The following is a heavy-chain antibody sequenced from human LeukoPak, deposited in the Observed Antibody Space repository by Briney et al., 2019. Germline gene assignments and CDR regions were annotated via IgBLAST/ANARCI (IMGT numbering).Heavy chain of an antibody. CDR2: IYYSGST. D-gene: IGHD2-15*01. CDR1: GGSISSYY. Sequence: SETLSLTCTVSGGSISSYYWSWIRQPPGKGLEWIGYIYYSGSTNYNPSLKSRVTISVDTSKNQFSLKLSSVTAADTAVYYCARGGIVVVVAATATFDYWGQGTLVTVSS. V-gene: IGHV4-59*12. J-gene: IGHJ4*02. CDR3: ARGGIVVVVAATATFDY.